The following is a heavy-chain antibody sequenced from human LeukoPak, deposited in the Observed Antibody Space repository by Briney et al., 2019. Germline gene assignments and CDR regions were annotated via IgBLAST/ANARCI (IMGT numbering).Heavy chain of an antibody. CDR3: AKDFLYSVVDY. D-gene: IGHD6-13*01. Sequence: GGSLRPSCAASGFTFSNYAMTWVRQAPGMGLEWVSSISGSGSSSYYADSVKGRFTVSRDNSKNTLHLQMNSLRAEDTAVYYCAKDFLYSVVDYWGQGTLVAVSS. V-gene: IGHV3-23*01. J-gene: IGHJ4*02. CDR2: ISGSGSSS. CDR1: GFTFSNYA.